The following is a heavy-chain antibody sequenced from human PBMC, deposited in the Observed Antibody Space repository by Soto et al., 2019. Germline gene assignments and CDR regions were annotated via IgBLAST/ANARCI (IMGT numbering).Heavy chain of an antibody. D-gene: IGHD6-13*01. V-gene: IGHV3-21*01. CDR1: GFTFSSYS. J-gene: IGHJ3*02. CDR3: ARAPPAGFDAFDI. Sequence: AGGSLRLSCAASGFTFSSYSMNWVRQAPGKGLEWVSSISSSSSYIYYADSVKGRFTISRDNAKNSLYLQMNSLRAEDTAVYYCARAPPAGFDAFDIWGQGTMVTVSS. CDR2: ISSSSSYI.